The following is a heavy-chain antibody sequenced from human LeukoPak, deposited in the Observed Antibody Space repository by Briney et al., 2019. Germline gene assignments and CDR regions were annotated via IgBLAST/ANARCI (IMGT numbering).Heavy chain of an antibody. V-gene: IGHV4-34*01. J-gene: IGHJ1*01. CDR3: ARGPRKHMVRGVMGYFQH. Sequence: SETLSLTCAVYGGSFSGYYWSWIRQPPGKGLEWIGEINHSGSTNYNPSLKSRVTISVDTSKNQFSLKLSSVTAADTAVYYCARGPRKHMVRGVMGYFQHWGQGTLVTVSS. CDR2: INHSGST. D-gene: IGHD3-10*01. CDR1: GGSFSGYY.